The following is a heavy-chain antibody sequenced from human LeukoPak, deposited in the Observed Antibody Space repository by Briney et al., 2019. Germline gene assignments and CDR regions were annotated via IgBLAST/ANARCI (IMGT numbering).Heavy chain of an antibody. V-gene: IGHV3-23*01. J-gene: IGHJ4*02. Sequence: GGSLRLSCAASGFTFSSYAMSWVRQAPGKGLEWVSAISRSGAGTFYAVSVKGRFTISRDTSKNTLYLQMNSLRAEDTAVYYCATKTSDFDYWGQGTLVTVSS. CDR3: ATKTSDFDY. D-gene: IGHD1-7*01. CDR2: ISRSGAGT. CDR1: GFTFSSYA.